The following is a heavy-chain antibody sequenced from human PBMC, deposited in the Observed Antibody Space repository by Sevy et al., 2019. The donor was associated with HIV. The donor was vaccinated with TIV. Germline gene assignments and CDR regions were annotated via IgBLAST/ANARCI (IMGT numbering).Heavy chain of an antibody. Sequence: GGSLRLSCAASGFTFSSYWMHWVRQAPGKGLVWVSRINSDGSSTSYADSVKGRFTISRDNAKNRLYLQMNSLRAEDTAVYYCARDPGKAAAGPGAYNWFDPWGQGTLVTVSS. CDR2: INSDGSST. V-gene: IGHV3-74*01. D-gene: IGHD6-13*01. J-gene: IGHJ5*02. CDR1: GFTFSSYW. CDR3: ARDPGKAAAGPGAYNWFDP.